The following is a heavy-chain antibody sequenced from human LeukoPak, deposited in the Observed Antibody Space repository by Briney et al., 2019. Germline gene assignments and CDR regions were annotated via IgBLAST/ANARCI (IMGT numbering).Heavy chain of an antibody. CDR3: ARESRITFGGVIVSPSHDY. CDR2: ISVSGGST. CDR1: GFAFNKYG. J-gene: IGHJ4*02. V-gene: IGHV3-23*01. Sequence: GGSLRLSCAASGFAFNKYGMSWVRQAPGKGLEWVSLISVSGGSTYSADAVKGRFTISRDNSKNTLYLEMNSLRAEDTAVYYCARESRITFGGVIVSPSHDYWGQGTLVTVSS. D-gene: IGHD3-16*02.